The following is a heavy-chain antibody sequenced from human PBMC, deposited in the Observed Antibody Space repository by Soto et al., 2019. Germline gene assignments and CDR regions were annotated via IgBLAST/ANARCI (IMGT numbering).Heavy chain of an antibody. D-gene: IGHD3-9*01. CDR3: AREGYDILTGYNCYYYYGMDV. CDR2: ISYDGSNK. CDR1: GFTFSSYA. V-gene: IGHV3-30-3*01. Sequence: GGSLRLSCAASGFTFSSYAMHWVRQAPGKGLEWVAVISYDGSNKYYADSVKGRFTISRDNSKNTPYLQMNSLRAEDTAVYYCAREGYDILTGYNCYYYYGMDVWGQGTTATVSS. J-gene: IGHJ6*02.